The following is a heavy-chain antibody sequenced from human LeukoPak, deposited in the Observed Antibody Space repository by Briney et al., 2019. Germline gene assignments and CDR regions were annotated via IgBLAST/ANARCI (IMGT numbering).Heavy chain of an antibody. CDR2: ISSSSSSI. CDR1: GFTFSSYG. Sequence: GGSLRLSCAASGFTFSSYGMNWVRQAPGKGLEWVSYISSSSSSISYADSVKGRFTISRDNAEKSLHLQMNSLRVEDTAVYYCARGGAARPDYWGQGTLVTVSS. CDR3: ARGGAARPDY. V-gene: IGHV3-21*01. D-gene: IGHD6-6*01. J-gene: IGHJ4*02.